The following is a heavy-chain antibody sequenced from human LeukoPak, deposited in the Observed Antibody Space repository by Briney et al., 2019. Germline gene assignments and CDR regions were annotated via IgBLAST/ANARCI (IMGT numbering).Heavy chain of an antibody. CDR3: ARVRAYGDYGIDY. CDR1: GYTFTSYD. V-gene: IGHV1-8*03. CDR2: MNPNSGNT. D-gene: IGHD4-17*01. J-gene: IGHJ4*02. Sequence: ASVKVSCKASGYTFTSYDINWVRQATGQGLEWMGWMNPNSGNTGYGQKCQGRVTITRNTSISTAYMELSSLRSEDTAVYYCARVRAYGDYGIDYWGQGTLVTVSS.